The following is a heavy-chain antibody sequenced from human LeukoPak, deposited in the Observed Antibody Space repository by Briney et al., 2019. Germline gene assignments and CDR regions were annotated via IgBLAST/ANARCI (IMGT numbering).Heavy chain of an antibody. CDR2: IRSNGSTI. CDR1: GFTFSDYY. J-gene: IGHJ6*02. D-gene: IGHD1-26*01. V-gene: IGHV3-11*01. Sequence: GGSLRLSCAASGFTFSDYYMSWIRQAPGKGLEWVSYIRSNGSTISYADSVKGRFTISRDNAKNSLYLQMNSLRAEDTAVYYCARDRYSGSYRSPVFSKYYYYGMDVWGQGTTVTVSS. CDR3: ARDRYSGSYRSPVFSKYYYYGMDV.